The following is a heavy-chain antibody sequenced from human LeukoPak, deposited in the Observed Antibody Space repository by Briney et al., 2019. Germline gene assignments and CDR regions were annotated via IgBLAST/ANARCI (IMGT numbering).Heavy chain of an antibody. CDR1: GYSFTSYW. CDR2: IYPGDSDT. V-gene: IGHV5-51*01. CDR3: ARAFCGSTSCYYYYYGMDV. Sequence: GESLKISCKGSGYSFTSYWIGWVRQMPGKGLEWMGIIYPGDSDTRYSPSFQGQVTISADKSISTAYLQWTSLKASDTAVYYCARAFCGSTSCYYYYYGMDVWGQGTTVTVSS. D-gene: IGHD2-2*01. J-gene: IGHJ6*02.